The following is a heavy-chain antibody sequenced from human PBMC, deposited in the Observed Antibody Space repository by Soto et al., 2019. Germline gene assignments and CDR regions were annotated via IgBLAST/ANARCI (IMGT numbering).Heavy chain of an antibody. CDR1: GGSISSYY. V-gene: IGHV4-59*08. D-gene: IGHD6-19*01. CDR2: IYYSGST. CDR3: ARQRIYGSGFDY. Sequence: QVQLQESGPGLVKPSETLSLTCTVSGGSISSYYWSWIRQPPGKGLEWIGYIYYSGSTNYNPSLKSRVTLSVDTSKNQFAPNLSSVTAADTAGEFCARQRIYGSGFDYWGQGTLVTVSS. J-gene: IGHJ4*02.